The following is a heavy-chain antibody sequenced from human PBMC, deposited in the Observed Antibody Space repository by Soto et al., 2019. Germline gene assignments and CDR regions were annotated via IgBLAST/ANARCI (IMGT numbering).Heavy chain of an antibody. CDR3: ARDRNYYDSRGSINGFDP. D-gene: IGHD3-22*01. CDR1: GRTFSRYA. J-gene: IGHJ5*02. V-gene: IGHV1-69*01. CDR2: IIPIFGTA. Sequence: KVSCKASGRTFSRYAISWVRQAPAQVLEWMGGIIPIFGTANYAQKFQGRVRITADESTSTAYMELSSLRSEDTAVYYCARDRNYYDSRGSINGFDPGGHGILFTVSA.